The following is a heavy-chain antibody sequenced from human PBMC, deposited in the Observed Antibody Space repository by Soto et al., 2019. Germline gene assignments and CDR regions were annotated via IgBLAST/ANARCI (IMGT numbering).Heavy chain of an antibody. J-gene: IGHJ5*02. D-gene: IGHD6-13*01. CDR2: ISAYNGNT. CDR3: ARGAHSSSWSLNWFDP. CDR1: GYTFTSYG. Sequence: ASVKVSCKASGYTFTSYGISWVRQAPGQGLEWMGWISAYNGNTNYAQKLQGRVTMTTDTSTSTAYMELRSLRSDDTAVYYCARGAHSSSWSLNWFDPWGQGTLVTVSS. V-gene: IGHV1-18*01.